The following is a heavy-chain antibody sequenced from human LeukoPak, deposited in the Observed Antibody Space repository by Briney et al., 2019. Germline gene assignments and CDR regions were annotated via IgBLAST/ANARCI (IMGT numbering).Heavy chain of an antibody. D-gene: IGHD2-2*03. CDR2: IYPDESNI. V-gene: IGHV5-51*01. J-gene: IGHJ4*02. CDR3: ARPPSRGYSSSFEY. CDR1: GYSFPTYW. Sequence: GESLKISCKGSGYSFPTYWIAWVRQMPGKGLEWRGMIYPDESNIRYSPSFQGQVTISADKSISTAYLQWSSLKASDTAMYYCARPPSRGYSSSFEYWGQGTLVTVSS.